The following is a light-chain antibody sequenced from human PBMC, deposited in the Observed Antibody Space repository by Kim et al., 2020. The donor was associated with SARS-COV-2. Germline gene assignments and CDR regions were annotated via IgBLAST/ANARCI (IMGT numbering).Light chain of an antibody. CDR2: AAS. CDR1: QNIRNY. V-gene: IGKV1-33*01. CDR3: QHYDNIPYT. Sequence: SASVGDRVTITCQASQNIRNYLNWYQQKPGKAPKLLIYAASKLETGVPSRFSGSGSGTDFTFTISNLQPEDIATYYCQHYDNIPYTFGQGTKLEI. J-gene: IGKJ2*01.